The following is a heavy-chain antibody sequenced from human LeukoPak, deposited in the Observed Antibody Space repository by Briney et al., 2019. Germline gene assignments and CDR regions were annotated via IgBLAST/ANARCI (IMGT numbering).Heavy chain of an antibody. Sequence: ASVKVSCKASGYSFTYFGITWVRQAPGQGLQWMGWTSPYEDYPTYAQKFQGRVTMTTETSTNTAYMELRSLTSDDTAVYYCAKVDPPIIEGGRGEAFDVWGQGTLVTVSS. CDR1: GYSFTYFG. D-gene: IGHD1-26*01. J-gene: IGHJ3*01. V-gene: IGHV1-18*01. CDR3: AKVDPPIIEGGRGEAFDV. CDR2: TSPYEDYP.